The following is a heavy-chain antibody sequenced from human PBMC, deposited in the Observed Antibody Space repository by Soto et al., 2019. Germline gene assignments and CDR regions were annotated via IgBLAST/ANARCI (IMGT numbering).Heavy chain of an antibody. D-gene: IGHD3-9*01. CDR1: GFSFSGYA. V-gene: IGHV3-23*01. CDR2: ISGGGGST. CDR3: AKTESFNGYYNAFDY. J-gene: IGHJ4*02. Sequence: GESLKISCAASGFSFSGYAVTWVRQAPGKGLEWVSAISGGGGSTYYADSVKGRFTVSRDNSKNTLHLQMNSLRAEDTAVYYCAKTESFNGYYNAFDYWGRGTQVTVSS.